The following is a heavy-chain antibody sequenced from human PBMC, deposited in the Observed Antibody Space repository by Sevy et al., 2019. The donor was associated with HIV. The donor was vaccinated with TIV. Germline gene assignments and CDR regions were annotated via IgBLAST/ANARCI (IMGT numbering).Heavy chain of an antibody. V-gene: IGHV3-48*02. D-gene: IGHD3-10*01. CDR3: AREASYYYGSGSYQTVDY. J-gene: IGHJ4*02. Sequence: GGLRLSCAASGFTFSSYSMNWVRQAPGKGREWVSYISSSSSTIYYADSVKGRFTISRDNAKNSLYLQMNSLRDEDTAVYYCAREASYYYGSGSYQTVDYWGQGTLVTVSS. CDR2: ISSSSSTI. CDR1: GFTFSSYS.